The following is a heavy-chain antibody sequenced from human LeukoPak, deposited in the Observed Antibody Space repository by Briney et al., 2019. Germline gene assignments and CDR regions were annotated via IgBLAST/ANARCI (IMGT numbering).Heavy chain of an antibody. CDR2: IRYDGSNK. CDR3: AKDARYGSGSSPFDY. V-gene: IGHV3-30*02. D-gene: IGHD3-10*01. J-gene: IGHJ4*02. Sequence: GGSLRLSCAASGFTFSSYGMHWVRQAPGKGLEWVAFIRYDGSNKYYADSVKGRFTISRDNSKNTLYLQMNSLRAEDTAVYYCAKDARYGSGSSPFDYWGQGTLVTVSS. CDR1: GFTFSSYG.